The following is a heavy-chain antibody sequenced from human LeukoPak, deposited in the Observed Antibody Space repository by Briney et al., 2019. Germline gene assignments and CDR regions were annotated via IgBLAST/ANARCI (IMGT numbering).Heavy chain of an antibody. Sequence: PGGSLRLSCAASGFTFDAYTMHWVRQAPGKGLEWVSLISGDGGRTRYADSVRGRFTISRDNSKNSLSLQMNSLRDEDTAVYYCARWRPFWGSDYWGQGTLVTVSS. CDR2: ISGDGGRT. CDR1: GFTFDAYT. CDR3: ARWRPFWGSDY. V-gene: IGHV3-43*02. J-gene: IGHJ4*02. D-gene: IGHD5-24*01.